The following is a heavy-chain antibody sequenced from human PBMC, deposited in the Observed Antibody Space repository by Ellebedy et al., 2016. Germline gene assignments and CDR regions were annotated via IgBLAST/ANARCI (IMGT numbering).Heavy chain of an antibody. Sequence: ASVKVSXXASGYTFTSYYMHWVRQAPGQGLEWMGIINPSGGSTSYAQKFQGRVTMTRDTSTSTVYMELRSLRSDDTAVYYCARGDIVVVPAAIDYYYMDVWGKGTTVTVSS. V-gene: IGHV1-46*01. CDR3: ARGDIVVVPAAIDYYYMDV. CDR2: INPSGGST. J-gene: IGHJ6*03. D-gene: IGHD2-2*02. CDR1: GYTFTSYY.